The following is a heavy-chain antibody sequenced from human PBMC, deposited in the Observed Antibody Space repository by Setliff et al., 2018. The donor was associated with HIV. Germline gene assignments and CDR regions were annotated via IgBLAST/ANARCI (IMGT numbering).Heavy chain of an antibody. D-gene: IGHD1-1*01. CDR3: ASARIPTGGTSTSFDY. CDR1: EFTFSSYG. V-gene: IGHV3-30*02. CDR2: IRYDGSNK. Sequence: GGSLRLSCAPSEFTFSSYGMHWVRQAPGKGLEWVSFIRYDGSNKKYADSVKGRFTISRDNSKNALYLQVDSLRPEDTAVYYCASARIPTGGTSTSFDYWGQGTLVTVSS. J-gene: IGHJ4*02.